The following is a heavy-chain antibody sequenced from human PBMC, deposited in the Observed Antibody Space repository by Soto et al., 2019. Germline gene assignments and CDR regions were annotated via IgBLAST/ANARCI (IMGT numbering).Heavy chain of an antibody. J-gene: IGHJ5*02. Sequence: SGGSLRLSRAASGFTFSSYWMSWVRQAPGKGLEWVANIKQDGSEKYYVDSVKGRFTISRDNAKNSLYLQMNSLRAEDTAVYYCAVTYYDILTGSGGFDPWGQGTLVTVSS. V-gene: IGHV3-7*01. CDR2: IKQDGSEK. CDR3: AVTYYDILTGSGGFDP. D-gene: IGHD3-9*01. CDR1: GFTFSSYW.